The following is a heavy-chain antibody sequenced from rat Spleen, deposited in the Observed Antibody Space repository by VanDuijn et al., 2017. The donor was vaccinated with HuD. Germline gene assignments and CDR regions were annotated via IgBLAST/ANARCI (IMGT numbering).Heavy chain of an antibody. J-gene: IGHJ3*01. D-gene: IGHD1-6*01. CDR3: AKDGGYTADYYYGGWFAY. CDR1: GFTYSDTY. V-gene: IGHV5-20*01. Sequence: EVQLVESDGGLVQPGRSLKLSCTASGFTYSDTYMAWVRQAPTKGLEWVATMSYDGATTYYRGSVKGRFTISRDNAKNTLYLHMDSLRSEDTATYYCAKDGGYTADYYYGGWFAYWGQGTLVTVSS. CDR2: MSYDGATT.